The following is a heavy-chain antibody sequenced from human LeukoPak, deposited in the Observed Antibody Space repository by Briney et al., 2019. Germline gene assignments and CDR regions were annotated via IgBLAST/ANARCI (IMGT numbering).Heavy chain of an antibody. J-gene: IGHJ4*02. V-gene: IGHV3-23*01. CDR1: GFTFSSYA. CDR3: AKHSSGITVAGTIQY. D-gene: IGHD6-19*01. CDR2: ISGSGGST. Sequence: GGSLRLSCAASGFTFSSYAMSWVRQAPGKGLEWVSAISGSGGSTYYADSVKGRFTISRDNSKNTLYLQMNSLRADDTAVYYCAKHSSGITVAGTIQYWGQGTLVTVSS.